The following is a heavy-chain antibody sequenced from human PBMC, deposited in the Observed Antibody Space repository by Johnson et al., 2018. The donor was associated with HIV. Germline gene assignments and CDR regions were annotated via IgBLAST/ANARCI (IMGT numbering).Heavy chain of an antibody. CDR1: GFTFSTYT. J-gene: IGHJ3*02. CDR3: ARGITMIVVDAFDI. Sequence: VQLVESGGGVVQPGRSLRLFCAVSGFTFSTYTMHWVRQAPGRGLEWVAVISYDGSNRYYSDSVKGRFTISRDTSKNTLYLQMTSLRPEDMAVYYCARGITMIVVDAFDIWGQGTMVTVSS. V-gene: IGHV3-30*04. D-gene: IGHD3-22*01. CDR2: ISYDGSNR.